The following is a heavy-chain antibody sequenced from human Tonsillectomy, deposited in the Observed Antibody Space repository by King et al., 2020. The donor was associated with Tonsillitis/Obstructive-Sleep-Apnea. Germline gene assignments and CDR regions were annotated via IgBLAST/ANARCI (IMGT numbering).Heavy chain of an antibody. CDR2: ISSSSSYL. CDR1: GFTFSSFS. V-gene: IGHV3-21*01. Sequence: VQLVESGGGLVKPGGSLRLSCAASGFTFSSFSMNWVRQAPGKGLEWLSSISSSSSYLYYADSVKGRFTISRDNAKNSLYLQMNSLRAEDTAVYYCARGDIVIVPSAIGDWGQGTLVTVSS. J-gene: IGHJ4*02. D-gene: IGHD2-2*02. CDR3: ARGDIVIVPSAIGD.